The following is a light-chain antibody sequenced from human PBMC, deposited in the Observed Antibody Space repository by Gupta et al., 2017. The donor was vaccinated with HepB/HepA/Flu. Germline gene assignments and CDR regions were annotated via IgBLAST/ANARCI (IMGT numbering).Light chain of an antibody. Sequence: QSALTQPASVSASSGQTITLHCTGTSSDVGNYDLVSWYQQHPGRAPKLIIYEVTERPSGVSDRFSGSKSGNTASLTISGLQADDESDYYCCSYAGSNTLIFGGGTKLTVL. CDR2: EVT. CDR1: SSDVGNYDL. V-gene: IGLV2-23*02. CDR3: CSYAGSNTLI. J-gene: IGLJ2*01.